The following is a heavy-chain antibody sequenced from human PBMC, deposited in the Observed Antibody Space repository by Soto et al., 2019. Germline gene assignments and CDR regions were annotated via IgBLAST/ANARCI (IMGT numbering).Heavy chain of an antibody. CDR3: ARDPYSSSGEYFDY. Sequence: GGSLRLSCAASGFTFRSYAMHWVRQAPGKGLEWVAVISYDGSNKYYADSVKGRFTISRDNSKNTLYLQMNSLRAEDTAVYYCARDPYSSSGEYFDYWGQGTLVTVSS. V-gene: IGHV3-30-3*01. J-gene: IGHJ4*02. D-gene: IGHD6-13*01. CDR1: GFTFRSYA. CDR2: ISYDGSNK.